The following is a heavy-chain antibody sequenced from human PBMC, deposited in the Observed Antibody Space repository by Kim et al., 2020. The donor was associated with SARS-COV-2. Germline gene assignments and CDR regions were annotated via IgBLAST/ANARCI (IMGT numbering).Heavy chain of an antibody. J-gene: IGHJ5*02. CDR1: GGSISSYY. CDR3: ARHADIVATGVWFDP. V-gene: IGHV4-59*08. Sequence: SETLSLTCTVSGGSISSYYWSWIRQPPGKGLEWIGYIYYSGSTNYNPSLKSRVTISVDTSKNQFSLKLSSVTAADTAVYYCARHADIVATGVWFDPWGQGTLVTVSS. D-gene: IGHD5-12*01. CDR2: IYYSGST.